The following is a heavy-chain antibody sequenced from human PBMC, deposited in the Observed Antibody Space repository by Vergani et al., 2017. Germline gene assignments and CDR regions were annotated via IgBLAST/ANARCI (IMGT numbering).Heavy chain of an antibody. CDR2: INHSGST. V-gene: IGHV4-34*01. J-gene: IGHJ6*03. D-gene: IGHD1-1*01. CDR3: ARGRVQLERWWYYYYYMDV. Sequence: QVQLQQWGAGLLKPSETLSLTCAVYGGSFSGYYWSWIRQPPGKGLEWIGEINHSGSTNYRPSLKSRVTISVDTSKNQFSLKLSSVTAADTAVYYCARGRVQLERWWYYYYYMDVWGKGTTVTVSS. CDR1: GGSFSGYY.